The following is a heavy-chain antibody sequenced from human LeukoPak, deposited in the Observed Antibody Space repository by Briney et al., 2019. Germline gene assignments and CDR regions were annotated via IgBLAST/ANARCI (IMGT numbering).Heavy chain of an antibody. V-gene: IGHV3-48*02. Sequence: GGSLRLSCAASGFIFSSYSMNWVRQAPGKGLEWLSFISVGSSTIYYADSVKGRFTISRDSAKNSLYLQMDSLRYEDTAVYYCARGWYQYFFDSWGQGTLVTVSS. J-gene: IGHJ4*02. CDR3: ARGWYQYFFDS. D-gene: IGHD2-15*01. CDR2: ISVGSSTI. CDR1: GFIFSSYS.